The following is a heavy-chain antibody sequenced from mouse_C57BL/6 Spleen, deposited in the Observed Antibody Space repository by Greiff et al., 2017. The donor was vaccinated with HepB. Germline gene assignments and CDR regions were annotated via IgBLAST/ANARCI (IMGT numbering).Heavy chain of an antibody. J-gene: IGHJ2*01. V-gene: IGHV1-69*01. CDR3: ARRLFDY. CDR2: IDPSDSYT. CDR1: GYTFTRYW. Sequence: QVQLQQPGAELVMPGASVKLSCKASGYTFTRYWMHWVKQRPGQGLEWIGEIDPSDSYTNYNQKFKGKSTLTVDKSSSTAYIQLSSLTSADSSVYYCARRLFDYWGQGTTLTVSS.